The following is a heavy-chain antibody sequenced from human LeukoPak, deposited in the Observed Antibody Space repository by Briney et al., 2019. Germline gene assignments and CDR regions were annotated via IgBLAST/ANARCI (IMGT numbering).Heavy chain of an antibody. J-gene: IGHJ4*02. CDR2: IYTSGST. CDR1: GGSISSYY. V-gene: IGHV4-4*07. Sequence: ETSETLSLTCTVSGGSISSYYWSWIRQPAGKGLEWIGRIYTSGSTNYNPSLKSRVTMSVDTSKNQFSLKLSSVTAADTAVYYCARVDLRAAYFDYWGQGTLVTVSS. CDR3: ARVDLRAAYFDY. D-gene: IGHD2-15*01.